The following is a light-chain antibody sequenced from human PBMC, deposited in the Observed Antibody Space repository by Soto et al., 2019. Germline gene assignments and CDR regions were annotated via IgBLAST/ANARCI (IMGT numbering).Light chain of an antibody. CDR3: QVWDSSSDHPNWV. Sequence: SYELTQPPSVSVAPGKTARITCGGNNIGSKSVHWYQQKPGQAPVLVIYYDSDRPPGIPERFSGSNSGNTATLTISRVEAGDEDDYYCQVWDSSSDHPNWVFGGGTKLTVL. CDR2: YDS. V-gene: IGLV3-21*04. J-gene: IGLJ3*02. CDR1: NIGSKS.